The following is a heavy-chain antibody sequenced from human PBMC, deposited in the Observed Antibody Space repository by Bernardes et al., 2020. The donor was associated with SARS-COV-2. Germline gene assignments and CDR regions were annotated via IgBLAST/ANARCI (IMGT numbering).Heavy chain of an antibody. CDR2: ISGSGATT. CDR1: GFNFTLYA. Sequence: GGSLRLSCAASGFNFTLYAMSWVRQAPGKGLEWLSSISGSGATTYYADSVKGRFTTFRDNSRNTVSLQMNRLRAEDTAVYYCAKSLPCNGDCYSDYWCQGTLVTVSS. D-gene: IGHD2-21*02. CDR3: AKSLPCNGDCYSDY. V-gene: IGHV3-23*01. J-gene: IGHJ4*02.